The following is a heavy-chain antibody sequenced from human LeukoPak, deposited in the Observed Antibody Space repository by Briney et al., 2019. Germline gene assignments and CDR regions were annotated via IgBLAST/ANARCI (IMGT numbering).Heavy chain of an antibody. Sequence: GGSLRLSCAASGFTFDDYGMSWVRQAPGKGLEWVSGINTDGSSTTYADSVKGRFTVSRDNAKNTLYLHMSSLRAEDTAVYYCTRDFGYWLDSWGQGTLVTVSS. D-gene: IGHD3-10*01. V-gene: IGHV3-20*04. J-gene: IGHJ5*01. CDR2: INTDGSST. CDR3: TRDFGYWLDS. CDR1: GFTFDDYG.